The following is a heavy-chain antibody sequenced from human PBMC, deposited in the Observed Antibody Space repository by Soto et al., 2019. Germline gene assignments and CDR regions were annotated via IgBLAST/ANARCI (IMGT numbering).Heavy chain of an antibody. V-gene: IGHV4-30-2*01. Sequence: QLQLQESGSGLVKPSQTLSLTCAVSGGSISSGGYSWSWLRQPPGKGLEWIGYIYHSGSTYYTPSLKSRVTISVDSSKNQFSLKLSSVTSADTAVYYCARCRSVVITTAWFDPWGQGTLVTVSS. D-gene: IGHD3-22*01. CDR2: IYHSGST. CDR1: GGSISSGGYS. CDR3: ARCRSVVITTAWFDP. J-gene: IGHJ5*02.